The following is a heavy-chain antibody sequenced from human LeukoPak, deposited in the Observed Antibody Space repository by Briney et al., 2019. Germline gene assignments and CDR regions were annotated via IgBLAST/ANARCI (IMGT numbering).Heavy chain of an antibody. CDR2: VTRGGGDT. J-gene: IGHJ4*02. Sequence: GGSLRLSCAASGFTFSTYAMSWVRQAPGKGLEWVSTVTRGGGDTYYADSVKGRFTISRDNSKNTLYLQMNSLRAEDTAVYYCARDRSGYTFDDWGQGTLVTVSS. V-gene: IGHV3-23*01. D-gene: IGHD5-18*01. CDR3: ARDRSGYTFDD. CDR1: GFTFSTYA.